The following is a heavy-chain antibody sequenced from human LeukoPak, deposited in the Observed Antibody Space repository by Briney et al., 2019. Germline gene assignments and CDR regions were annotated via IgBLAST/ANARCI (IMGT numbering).Heavy chain of an antibody. CDR3: TRMTTGHDY. CDR2: INHSGYT. V-gene: IGHV4-31*03. CDR1: GGSISSGGYY. D-gene: IGHD4-17*01. Sequence: PSQTLSLTCTVSGGSISSGGYYWSWVRQTPGKGLEWIGEINHSGYTNDSPSLKSRVTLSIDTSRKQFSLNLGSVTVADTGIYYCTRMTTGHDYWGQGTLVTVSS. J-gene: IGHJ4*02.